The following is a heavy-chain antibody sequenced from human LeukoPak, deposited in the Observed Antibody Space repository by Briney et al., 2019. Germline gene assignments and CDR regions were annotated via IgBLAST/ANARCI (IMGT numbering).Heavy chain of an antibody. CDR3: TRDRAGTQSWVEFDL. CDR2: IYTSGST. V-gene: IGHV3-66*03. J-gene: IGHJ5*02. Sequence: PGGSLRLSCAASGFSVSSTYMSWVRQAPGKGLEWVSLIYTSGSTFYADSVMGRFTISRDNSKNTLFLQMNSLRAEDSAVYYCTRDRAGTQSWVEFDLWGRGTLVTVSS. D-gene: IGHD3-10*01. CDR1: GFSVSSTY.